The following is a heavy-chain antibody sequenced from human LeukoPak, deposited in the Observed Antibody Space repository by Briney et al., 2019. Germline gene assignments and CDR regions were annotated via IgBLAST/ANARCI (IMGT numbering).Heavy chain of an antibody. Sequence: PGGSLRLSCAASGFTFDDYGMSWIRQPPGKGLEWIGEINHSGSTNYNPSLKSRVTISVDTSKNQFSLKLSSVTAADTAVYYCARQSSSWYRYFQHWGQGTLVTVSS. V-gene: IGHV4-34*01. CDR1: GFTFDDYG. J-gene: IGHJ1*01. D-gene: IGHD6-13*01. CDR3: ARQSSSWYRYFQH. CDR2: INHSGST.